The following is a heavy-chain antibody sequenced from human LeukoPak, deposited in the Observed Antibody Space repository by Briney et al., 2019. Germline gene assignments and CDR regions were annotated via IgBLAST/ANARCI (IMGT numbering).Heavy chain of an antibody. CDR1: GFTFSSYD. V-gene: IGHV3-30*02. Sequence: GSLRLSCAASGFTFSSYDMHWVRQAPGKGLEWVAFIRYDGSNKYYADSVKGRFTISRDNSKNTLYLQMNSLRAEVTAVYYCAKDQGSYCSSTSCYPDYWGQGTLVTVSS. D-gene: IGHD2-2*01. J-gene: IGHJ4*02. CDR3: AKDQGSYCSSTSCYPDY. CDR2: IRYDGSNK.